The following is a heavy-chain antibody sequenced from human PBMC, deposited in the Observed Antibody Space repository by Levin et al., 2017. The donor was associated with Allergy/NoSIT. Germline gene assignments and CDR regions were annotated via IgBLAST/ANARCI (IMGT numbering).Heavy chain of an antibody. CDR2: IGNAGDT. CDR1: GFTFSSYD. J-gene: IGHJ4*02. CDR3: VRVGRSDCFDY. Sequence: GGSLRLSCAASGFTFSSYDMHWVRQATGKSLEWVSGIGNAGDTDYPDSVKGRFTISRENAKNSVYLQMNSLRAGDTAMYYCVRVGRSDCFDYWGQGTPVTVSS. D-gene: IGHD1-26*01. V-gene: IGHV3-13*01.